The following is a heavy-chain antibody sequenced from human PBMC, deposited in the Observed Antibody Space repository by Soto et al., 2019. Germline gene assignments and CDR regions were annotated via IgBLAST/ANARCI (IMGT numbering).Heavy chain of an antibody. J-gene: IGHJ4*02. V-gene: IGHV3-13*01. Sequence: GGSLRLSCAASGFTFRNYDMHWVRQAKGKGLEWLSGIGAAGDTFYPGSVSGRFTISRENAKNSLNLHMNNLRAEDTAVYFCARMGLWGKLTDLWGQGTSVTVSS. CDR1: GFTFRNYD. CDR2: IGAAGDT. CDR3: ARMGLWGKLTDL. D-gene: IGHD7-27*01.